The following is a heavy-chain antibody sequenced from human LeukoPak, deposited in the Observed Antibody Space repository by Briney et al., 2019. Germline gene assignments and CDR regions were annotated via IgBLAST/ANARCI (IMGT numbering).Heavy chain of an antibody. D-gene: IGHD2-2*01. CDR3: VLSYFDY. V-gene: IGHV3-30*03. J-gene: IGHJ4*02. Sequence: GGSLRLSCAASGFTFSSYSMNWVRQAPGKGLEWVAVISYDGSNKYYADSVKGRFTISRDNSKNMLYLQMNSLRAEDTAVYYCVLSYFDYWGQGTLVTVSS. CDR2: ISYDGSNK. CDR1: GFTFSSYS.